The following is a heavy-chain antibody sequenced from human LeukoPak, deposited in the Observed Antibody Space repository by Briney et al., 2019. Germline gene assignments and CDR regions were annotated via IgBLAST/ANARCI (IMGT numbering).Heavy chain of an antibody. Sequence: PSETLSLTCTVSGGSISSYYWSWIRQPPGKGLEWIGYIYYSGSTNYNPSLKSRATISVDTSKNQFSLKLSSVTAADTAVYYCARDMPPLPGYSPLDYWGQGTLVTVSS. CDR1: GGSISSYY. V-gene: IGHV4-59*01. CDR2: IYYSGST. D-gene: IGHD3-9*01. CDR3: ARDMPPLPGYSPLDY. J-gene: IGHJ4*02.